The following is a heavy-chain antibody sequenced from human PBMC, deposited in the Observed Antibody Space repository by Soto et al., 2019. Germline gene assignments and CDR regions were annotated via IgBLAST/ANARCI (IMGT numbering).Heavy chain of an antibody. Sequence: PGESLKISCAASGFTFSSYSMNWVRQAPGKGLEWVSSISSSSYIYYADSVKGRFTISRDNAKNSLYLQMNSLRAEDTALYYCAKGIGYSYGFRYFDYWGQGTLVTVSS. D-gene: IGHD5-18*01. CDR3: AKGIGYSYGFRYFDY. J-gene: IGHJ4*02. V-gene: IGHV3-21*04. CDR2: ISSSSYI. CDR1: GFTFSSYS.